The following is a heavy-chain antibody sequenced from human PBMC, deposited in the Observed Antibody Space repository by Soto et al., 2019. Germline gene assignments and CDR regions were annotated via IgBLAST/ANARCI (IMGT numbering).Heavy chain of an antibody. CDR3: ARVRQSSSNDAFDI. J-gene: IGHJ3*02. CDR1: SGSITNHY. CDR2: IHDSGSS. V-gene: IGHV4-59*11. Sequence: SETLSLTCTFSSGSITNHYLSWIRQPPGKGLEWIGYIHDSGSSNYNPSLKSRVTISVDTSKNQVSLKLTSVTAADTAVYYCARVRQSSSNDAFDIWGQGTLVTVSS. D-gene: IGHD6-13*01.